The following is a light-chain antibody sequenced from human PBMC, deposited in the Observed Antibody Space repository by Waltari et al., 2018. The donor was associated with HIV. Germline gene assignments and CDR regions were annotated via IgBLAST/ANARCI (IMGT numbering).Light chain of an antibody. CDR3: QQSHSAPLT. CDR2: SAS. CDR1: QDISNN. Sequence: DIQLTQSPSPLSASVGDRVTITCRASQDISNNLHCYQQESGKAPKVLIYSASSFQSGVPSRFSGSGSGTHFTLTINGLQPEDFATYYCQQSHSAPLTFGPGTKLDIK. J-gene: IGKJ3*01. V-gene: IGKV1-39*01.